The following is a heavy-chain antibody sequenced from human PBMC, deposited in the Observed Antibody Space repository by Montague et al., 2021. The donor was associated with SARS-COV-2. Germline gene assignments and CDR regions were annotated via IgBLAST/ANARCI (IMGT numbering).Heavy chain of an antibody. V-gene: IGHV4-39*01. J-gene: IGHJ3*02. CDR1: GGSISIRSYY. CDR2: IYYSGST. D-gene: IGHD4-23*01. CDR3: ARLRGDYGGTYDTFDI. Sequence: SETLSLTCTVSGGSISIRSYYWGWIRKPPGKGLEWIGSIYYSGSTYYNPSLKSRATISVDTSKNQFSLKLSSVTAADTAVYYCARLRGDYGGTYDTFDIWGQGTMVTVSS.